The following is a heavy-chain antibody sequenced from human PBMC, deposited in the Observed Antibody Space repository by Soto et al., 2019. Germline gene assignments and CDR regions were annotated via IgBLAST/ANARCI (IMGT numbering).Heavy chain of an antibody. CDR3: ARDGRLVNYYYYGMDV. V-gene: IGHV4-31*02. J-gene: IGHJ6*02. Sequence: WTWIRPHPGKGLEWIGYIYYSGITYYNPSLKSRVTISVDTSKNQFSLKLRSVTAADTAVYYCARDGRLVNYYYYGMDVWGQGTTVTVSS. D-gene: IGHD6-13*01. CDR2: IYYSGIT.